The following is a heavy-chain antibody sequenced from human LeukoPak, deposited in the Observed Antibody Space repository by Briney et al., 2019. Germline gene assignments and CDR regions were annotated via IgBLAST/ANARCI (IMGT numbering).Heavy chain of an antibody. Sequence: GGSLRLSCADSGLTISNNWMSWVRQAPGKGLEWVSSISSSSSYIYYADSVKGRFTISRDNAKNSLYLQMNSLRAEDTAVYYCATIDYGAFDIWGQGTMVTVSS. CDR3: ATIDYGAFDI. J-gene: IGHJ3*02. V-gene: IGHV3-21*01. CDR2: ISSSSSYI. D-gene: IGHD4-17*01. CDR1: GLTISNNW.